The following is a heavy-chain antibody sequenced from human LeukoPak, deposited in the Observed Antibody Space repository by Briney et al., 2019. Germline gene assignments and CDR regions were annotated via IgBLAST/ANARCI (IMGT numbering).Heavy chain of an antibody. CDR1: GGSFSGYY. Sequence: AETLSLTCAVYGGSFSGYYWSWIRQPPGKGLEWIGEINHSGSTNYNPSLKSRVTISVDTSKNQFSLKLRSVTAADTAVYYCARGGPAAANDYWGQGTLVTVSS. CDR3: ARGGPAAANDY. D-gene: IGHD2-2*01. CDR2: INHSGST. V-gene: IGHV4-34*01. J-gene: IGHJ4*02.